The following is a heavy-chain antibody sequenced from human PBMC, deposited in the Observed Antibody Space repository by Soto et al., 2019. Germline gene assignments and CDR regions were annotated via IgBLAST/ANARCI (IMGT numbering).Heavy chain of an antibody. Sequence: EVHLLESRGGLVQPGGSLRLSCAASGFTFSNYAMTWVRQAPGKGLEWVSGVSGSGGSTNYADAVKGRFTISRDNSKNTLYLQMNSLRAEDTAVYYCAKERWDTTMTYYFDYWGQGALVTVSS. CDR1: GFTFSNYA. CDR2: VSGSGGST. J-gene: IGHJ4*02. D-gene: IGHD5-18*01. CDR3: AKERWDTTMTYYFDY. V-gene: IGHV3-23*01.